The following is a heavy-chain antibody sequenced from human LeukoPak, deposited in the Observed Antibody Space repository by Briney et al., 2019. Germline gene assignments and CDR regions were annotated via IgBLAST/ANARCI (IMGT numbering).Heavy chain of an antibody. CDR3: AKDDAWGRYKD. CDR1: GFTFSSHG. J-gene: IGHJ1*01. V-gene: IGHV3-23*01. CDR2: ISPSGGIT. D-gene: IGHD3-16*01. Sequence: PGGSPRLSCAASGFTFSSHGMNWVRQAPGKGLEWVSGISPSGGITYYTDSVKGRFTISRDNSKNTVSLQMNSLRGDDTAVYYCAKDDAWGRYKDWGQGTLVTVSS.